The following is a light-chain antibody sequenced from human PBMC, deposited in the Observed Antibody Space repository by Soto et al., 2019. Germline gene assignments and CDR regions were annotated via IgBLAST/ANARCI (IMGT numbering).Light chain of an antibody. CDR2: AAS. CDR3: QQSYSNPRT. Sequence: DLQMTQSPSSLSASVGDRVTITCRASQSISSYLNWYQQKPGKAPKLLMYAASSLQSGVPSRFSGSGSGTDFPLTISSLQPEDFAIYYCQQSYSNPRTFGQGTKVEIK. CDR1: QSISSY. J-gene: IGKJ1*01. V-gene: IGKV1-39*01.